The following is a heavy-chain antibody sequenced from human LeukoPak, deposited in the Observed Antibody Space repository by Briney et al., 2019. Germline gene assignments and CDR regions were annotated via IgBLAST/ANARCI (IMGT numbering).Heavy chain of an antibody. Sequence: GGSLRLSCAASGFTLSSYAMSWVRQAPGKGLEWVSAISGSGGSTYYADSVKGRFTISRDNSKNMLYLQMNSLRAEDTAVYYCAKAGYGTAIRNAFDYWGQGTLVTVSS. CDR3: AKAGYGTAIRNAFDY. CDR2: ISGSGGST. D-gene: IGHD2-2*02. J-gene: IGHJ4*02. V-gene: IGHV3-23*01. CDR1: GFTLSSYA.